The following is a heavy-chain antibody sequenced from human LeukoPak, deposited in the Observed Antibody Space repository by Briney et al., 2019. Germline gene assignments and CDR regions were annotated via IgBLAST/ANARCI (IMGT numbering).Heavy chain of an antibody. CDR3: ARVADTAMAPGFDY. J-gene: IGHJ4*02. CDR2: IYPGDSDT. CDR1: GYSFSDYW. V-gene: IGHV5-51*01. D-gene: IGHD5-18*01. Sequence: GESLKISCKASGYSFSDYWIGWVRQMPGKGLEWMGIIYPGDSDTRYSPSFQGQVTISADKSISTAYLQWSSLKASDTAMYYCARVADTAMAPGFDYWGQGTLVTVSS.